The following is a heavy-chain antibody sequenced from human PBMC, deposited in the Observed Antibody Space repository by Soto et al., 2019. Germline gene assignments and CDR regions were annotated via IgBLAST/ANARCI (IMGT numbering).Heavy chain of an antibody. V-gene: IGHV1-2*04. CDR3: ATAGGYSYGYGRGMDV. D-gene: IGHD5-18*01. CDR1: GYTFSGQY. CDR2: INPNSGGT. J-gene: IGHJ6*02. Sequence: ASVKVSCKASGYTFSGQYIHWVRQAPGQGLEWMGWINPNSGGTNYAQKFQGWVTMTRDTSISTAYMELRRLRSEDTAVYYCATAGGYSYGYGRGMDVWGQGTTVTVSS.